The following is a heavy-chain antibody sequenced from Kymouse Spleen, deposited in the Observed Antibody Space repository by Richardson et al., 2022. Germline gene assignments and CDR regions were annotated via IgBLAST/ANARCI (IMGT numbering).Heavy chain of an antibody. CDR3: ARQGYYGSGSYSDY. CDR1: GGSISSSSYY. CDR2: IYYSGST. J-gene: IGHJ4*02. Sequence: QLQLQESGPGLVKPSETLSLTCTVSGGSISSSSYYWGWIRQPPGKGLEWIGSIYYSGSTYYNPSLKSRVTISVDTSKNQFSLKLSSVTAADTAVYYCARQGYYGSGSYSDYWGQGTLVTVSS. V-gene: IGHV4-39*01. D-gene: IGHD3-10*01.